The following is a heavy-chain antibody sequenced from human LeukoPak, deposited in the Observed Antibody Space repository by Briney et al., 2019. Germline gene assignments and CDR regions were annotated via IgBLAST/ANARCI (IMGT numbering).Heavy chain of an antibody. CDR3: ARGLLWFGESPDR. D-gene: IGHD3-10*01. V-gene: IGHV3-48*01. J-gene: IGHJ4*02. CDR1: GFTFSSYS. CDR2: ISSSSSTI. Sequence: GGSLRLSCAASGFTFSSYSMNWVRQAPGKGLEWVSYISSSSSTIYYADSVKGRFTISRDNAKNSLYLQMNSLSAEDTAVYYCARGLLWFGESPDRWGQGTLVTVSS.